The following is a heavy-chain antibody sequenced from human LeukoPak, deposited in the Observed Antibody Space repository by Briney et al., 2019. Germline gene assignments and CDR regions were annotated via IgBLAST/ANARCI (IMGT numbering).Heavy chain of an antibody. CDR1: GYNFDKFG. J-gene: IGHJ4*02. CDR3: ARDTPQHLKRYDH. D-gene: IGHD6-13*01. Sequence: ASVKVSCKASGYNFDKFGIVWVRQAPGQGLEWMGWINTHNGNTKYAQQYQGRVTMTTDTSTSTVYMELRSLRSDDTAVYFCARDTPQHLKRYDHWGQGTQVTVSS. V-gene: IGHV1-18*01. CDR2: INTHNGNT.